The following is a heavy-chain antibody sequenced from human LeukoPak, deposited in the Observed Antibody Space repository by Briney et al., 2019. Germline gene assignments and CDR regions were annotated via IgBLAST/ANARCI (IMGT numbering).Heavy chain of an antibody. J-gene: IGHJ6*03. CDR1: GFTFSDYY. Sequence: GGSLRLSCAASGFTFSDYYMSWIRQAPGKGLEWVAVISYDGSNKYYADSVKGRFTISRDNSKNTLYLQMNSLRAEDTAVYYCARAPYYYYYMDVWGKGITVTVSS. V-gene: IGHV3-30*03. CDR2: ISYDGSNK. CDR3: ARAPYYYYYMDV.